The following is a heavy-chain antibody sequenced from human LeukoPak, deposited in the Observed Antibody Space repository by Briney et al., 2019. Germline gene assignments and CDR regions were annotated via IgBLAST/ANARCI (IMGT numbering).Heavy chain of an antibody. CDR1: GFTFDDYG. CDR2: INWNGGST. Sequence: GGSLRLSCAASGFTFDDYGMSWVRQAPGKGLEWVSGINWNGGSTGYADSVKGRFTISRDNAKNSLYLQMNSLRAEDTALYYCARGRSGYPPDAFDIWGQGTMVTVSS. J-gene: IGHJ3*02. CDR3: ARGRSGYPPDAFDI. D-gene: IGHD3-22*01. V-gene: IGHV3-20*04.